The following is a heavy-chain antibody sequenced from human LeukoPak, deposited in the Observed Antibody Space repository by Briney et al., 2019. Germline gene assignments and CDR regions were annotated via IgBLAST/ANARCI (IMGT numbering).Heavy chain of an antibody. J-gene: IGHJ4*02. V-gene: IGHV1-18*01. CDR1: GYTFTSYG. Sequence: GASVKVSCKASGYTFTSYGISWVRQAPGQGLEWMGWISAYNGNTNYAQKLQGRVTMTTDTSTSTAYMELRSLRSDDTAVYYCARGRSRVGAPSHLSMGYWGQGTLVTVSS. CDR3: ARGRSRVGAPSHLSMGY. D-gene: IGHD1-26*01. CDR2: ISAYNGNT.